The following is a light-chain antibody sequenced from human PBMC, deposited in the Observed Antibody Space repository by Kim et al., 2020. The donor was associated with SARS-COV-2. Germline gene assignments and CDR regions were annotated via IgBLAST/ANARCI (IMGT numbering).Light chain of an antibody. Sequence: GRTVILSCTGSRGSIARNYGQWYQQRPGSAPTAVIYEDNLRPSGVPDRFSGSIDSSSNSASLTISGLKTEDEADYYCQSYDSSNVVFGGGTQLTVL. CDR2: EDN. CDR3: QSYDSSNVV. J-gene: IGLJ2*01. CDR1: RGSIARNY. V-gene: IGLV6-57*02.